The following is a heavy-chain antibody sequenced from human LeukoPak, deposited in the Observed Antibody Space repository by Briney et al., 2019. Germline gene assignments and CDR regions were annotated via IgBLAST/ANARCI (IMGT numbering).Heavy chain of an antibody. V-gene: IGHV1-18*01. J-gene: IGHJ4*02. CDR1: GYTFTSYG. D-gene: IGHD3-9*01. CDR2: ISAYNGNT. CDR3: ARDTYYDILTGYYVPPFDY. Sequence: ASVKVPCKASGYTFTSYGISWVRQAPGQGLEWMGWISAYNGNTNYAQKLQGRVTMTTDTSTSTAYMELRSLRSDDTAVYYCARDTYYDILTGYYVPPFDYWGQGTLVTVSS.